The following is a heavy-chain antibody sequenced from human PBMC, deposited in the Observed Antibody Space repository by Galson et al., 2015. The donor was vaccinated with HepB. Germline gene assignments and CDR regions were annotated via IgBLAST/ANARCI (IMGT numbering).Heavy chain of an antibody. V-gene: IGHV4-61*01. CDR1: GGSISSVSGGSIRSYY. D-gene: IGHD3-10*01. CDR3: ARLITMIRGVIHDGMDV. CDR2: IYYSGSTSGST. J-gene: IGHJ6*02. Sequence: ETLSLTCTVSGGSISSVSGGSIRSYYWSWIRQPPGKGLEWIGYIYYSGSTSGSTNYKPSLNSRVTISVDTSKNQFSLKLSSVTAADTAVYYCARLITMIRGVIHDGMDVWGQGTTVIVSS.